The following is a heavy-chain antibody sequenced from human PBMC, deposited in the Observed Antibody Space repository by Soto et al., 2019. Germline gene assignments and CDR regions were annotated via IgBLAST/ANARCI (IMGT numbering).Heavy chain of an antibody. V-gene: IGHV1-2*02. CDR1: GYPFTGYY. D-gene: IGHD1-26*01. CDR2: INPNSGDT. Sequence: GXSVKVSCTASGYPFTGYYVHWVRQSPGQGLEWMGWINPNSGDTYLAQRFQGRVTMNRDTSIGTAYMELRGLTSDDTAEYYCAKGGAIVAAGTRVYLYNAMDVWGQGTTVTVPS. J-gene: IGHJ6*02. CDR3: AKGGAIVAAGTRVYLYNAMDV.